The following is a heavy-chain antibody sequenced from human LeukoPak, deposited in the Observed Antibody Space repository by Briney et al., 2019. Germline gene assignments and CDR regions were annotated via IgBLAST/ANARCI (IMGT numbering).Heavy chain of an antibody. CDR2: LIPILGIA. CDR1: GGTFSSYA. J-gene: IGHJ6*03. CDR3: AREPYSSSSFYYFYYMHV. D-gene: IGHD6-6*01. Sequence: SVKVSCKASGGTFSSYAISWVRQAPGQGLEWMGRLIPILGIANYAQKFQGRVTITADKSTSTAYMELSSLRSEDTAVYYCAREPYSSSSFYYFYYMHVWGRGTTVTVSS. V-gene: IGHV1-69*04.